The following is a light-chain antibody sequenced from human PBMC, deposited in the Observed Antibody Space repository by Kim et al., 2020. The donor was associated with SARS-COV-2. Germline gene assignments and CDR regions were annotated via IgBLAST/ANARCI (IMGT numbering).Light chain of an antibody. CDR3: ASYAGTNDVR. V-gene: IGLV2-8*01. CDR1: TSDVGANNY. CDR2: ELT. Sequence: GQSVAISCTGNTSDVGANNYVSWYQKYPGKAPKLILYELTKRPSGVPDRFSGSKSGNTASLTVSGLQAEDEAHYYCASYAGTNDVRFGGGTQLTVL. J-gene: IGLJ2*01.